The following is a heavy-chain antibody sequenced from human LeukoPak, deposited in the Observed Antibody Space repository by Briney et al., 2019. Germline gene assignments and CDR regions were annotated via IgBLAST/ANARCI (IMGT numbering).Heavy chain of an antibody. J-gene: IGHJ3*02. Sequence: SETLSLTCTVSVGSISSYYWSWIRQPPGKGLEWIGYIYTSGSTNYNPSLKSRVTISVDTSKNQFSLKLSSVTAADTAVYYCASLTGTGAFDIWGQGTMVTVSS. CDR1: VGSISSYY. CDR2: IYTSGST. V-gene: IGHV4-4*09. CDR3: ASLTGTGAFDI. D-gene: IGHD1-20*01.